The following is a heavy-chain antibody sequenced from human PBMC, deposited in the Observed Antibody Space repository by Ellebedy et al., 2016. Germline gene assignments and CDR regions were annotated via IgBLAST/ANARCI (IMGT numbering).Heavy chain of an antibody. CDR2: INAGNGNT. V-gene: IGHV1-3*01. J-gene: IGHJ6*02. CDR3: ARDSPGGLLGANYYFYHMDV. D-gene: IGHD1-26*01. CDR1: GYTFTSYA. Sequence: ASVKVSCKASGYTFTSYAIHWVRQAPGQRLEWMGWINAGNGNTKYSQKFQGRVTITRDTSASTAYMELSSLRSEDTAVYYCARDSPGGLLGANYYFYHMDVWGQGTTVTVSS.